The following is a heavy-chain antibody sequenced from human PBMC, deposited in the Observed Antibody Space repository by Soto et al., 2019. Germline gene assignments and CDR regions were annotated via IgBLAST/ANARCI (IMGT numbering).Heavy chain of an antibody. J-gene: IGHJ5*02. CDR3: ARGDYYASSGYYGSWFDP. V-gene: IGHV4-30-2*01. D-gene: IGHD3-22*01. CDR1: GGSISSGGYS. Sequence: PSETLSLTCAVSGGSISSGGYSWSWIRQPPGKGLEWIGYIYHSGSTYYNPSLKSRVTISVDRSKNQFSLKLSSVTAADTAVYYCARGDYYASSGYYGSWFDPWGQGTLVTVSS. CDR2: IYHSGST.